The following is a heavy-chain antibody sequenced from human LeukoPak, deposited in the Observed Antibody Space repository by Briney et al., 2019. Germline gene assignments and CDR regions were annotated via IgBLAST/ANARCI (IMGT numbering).Heavy chain of an antibody. J-gene: IGHJ2*01. D-gene: IGHD6-19*01. CDR2: IYYSGST. CDR1: GGSISSYY. CDR3: ARHPRIAVAVHWYFGL. V-gene: IGHV4-59*08. Sequence: SETLSLTCTVSGGSISSYYWSWIRQPPGKGLEWIGYIYYSGSTNYNPSLKSRVTISVDTSKNQFSLKLSSVTAADTAVYYCARHPRIAVAVHWYFGLWGRGTLVTVSS.